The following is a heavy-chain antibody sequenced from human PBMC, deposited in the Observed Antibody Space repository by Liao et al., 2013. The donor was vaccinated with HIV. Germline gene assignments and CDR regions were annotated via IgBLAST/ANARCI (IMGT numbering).Heavy chain of an antibody. CDR1: GGSFSGYY. CDR2: IYTSGST. V-gene: IGHV4-59*10. Sequence: QVQLQQWGAGLLKPSETLSLTCAVYGGSFSGYYWSWIRQPAGKGLEWIGRIYTSGSTNYNPSLKSRVTMSVDTSKNQFSLKLSSVTAADTAVYYCARATYYDFWNRAFDIWGQGTMVTVSS. CDR3: ARATYYDFWNRAFDI. D-gene: IGHD3-3*01. J-gene: IGHJ3*02.